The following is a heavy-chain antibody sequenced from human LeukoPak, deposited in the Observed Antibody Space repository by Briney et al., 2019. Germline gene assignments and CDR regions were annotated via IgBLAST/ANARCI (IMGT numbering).Heavy chain of an antibody. CDR2: INPSGGST. Sequence: ASVKVFCKASGDTFSSYYMHWVRQAPGQGLEWMGIINPSGGSTTYAQKFQGRVTMTRDMSTSTVYMDLISLRSEDTAVYYCARAHLSGYFDYWGQGTLVTVSS. D-gene: IGHD3-10*01. CDR1: GDTFSSYY. V-gene: IGHV1-46*01. CDR3: ARAHLSGYFDY. J-gene: IGHJ4*02.